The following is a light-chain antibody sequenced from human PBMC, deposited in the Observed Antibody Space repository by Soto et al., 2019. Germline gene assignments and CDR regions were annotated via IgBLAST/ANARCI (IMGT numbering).Light chain of an antibody. CDR3: QQRSNWLT. CDR1: QSVSSY. Sequence: EIVLTQSPATLSLSPGERATLSGRASQSVSSYLAWYQQKPGQAPRLLIYDASNRATGIPARFSGSGSGTDFTLTISSLEPEDFAVDYCQQRSNWLTGGGGTQVEIK. CDR2: DAS. V-gene: IGKV3-11*01. J-gene: IGKJ4*01.